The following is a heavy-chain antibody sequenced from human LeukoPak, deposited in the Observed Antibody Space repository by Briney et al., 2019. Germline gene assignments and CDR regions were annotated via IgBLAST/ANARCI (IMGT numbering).Heavy chain of an antibody. D-gene: IGHD6-19*01. Sequence: PGGSLRLSCAASGFTFSSYAMHWVRQAPGKGLEWVAVISYDGSNKYYADSVKGRFTISRDNSKNTLYLQMNSLRAEDTAVYYCAKVDEQWLPSALDYWGQGTLVTVSS. J-gene: IGHJ4*02. V-gene: IGHV3-30-3*01. CDR1: GFTFSSYA. CDR3: AKVDEQWLPSALDY. CDR2: ISYDGSNK.